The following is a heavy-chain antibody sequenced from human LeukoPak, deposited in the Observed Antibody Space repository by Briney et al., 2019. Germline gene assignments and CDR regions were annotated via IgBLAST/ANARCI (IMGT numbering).Heavy chain of an antibody. Sequence: ASVKVSCKASGGTFSSYAISWVRQAPGQGLEWMGRIIPILGIANYAQKFQGRVTITADKSTSTAYMELSSLRSEDTAVYYCARGNSIAAAVEIAFDIWGQGTMVTVSS. CDR1: GGTFSSYA. CDR2: IIPILGIA. CDR3: ARGNSIAAAVEIAFDI. V-gene: IGHV1-69*04. J-gene: IGHJ3*02. D-gene: IGHD6-13*01.